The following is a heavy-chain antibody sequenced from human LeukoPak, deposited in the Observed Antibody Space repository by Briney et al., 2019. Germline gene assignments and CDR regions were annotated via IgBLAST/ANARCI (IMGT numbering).Heavy chain of an antibody. CDR2: INHSGST. Sequence: SETMSLTCAVYGGSFSGYYWSWIRQPPGKGLEWIGEINHSGSTNYNPSLKSRVTISVDTSKNQFSLKLSSVTAADTAVYYCARGGAIRNCSSTSCQERNYHYYYMDVWGKGTTVTVSS. CDR3: ARGGAIRNCSSTSCQERNYHYYYMDV. D-gene: IGHD2-2*01. V-gene: IGHV4-34*01. J-gene: IGHJ6*03. CDR1: GGSFSGYY.